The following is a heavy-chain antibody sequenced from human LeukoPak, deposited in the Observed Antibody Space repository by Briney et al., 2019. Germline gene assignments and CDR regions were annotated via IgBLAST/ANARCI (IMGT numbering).Heavy chain of an antibody. D-gene: IGHD3-22*01. V-gene: IGHV3-30*18. CDR2: ISYDGSNK. J-gene: IGHJ4*02. CDR1: GFTFSSYG. CDR3: AKDRPSDSSGYHGPKIDY. Sequence: GGSLRLSCAASGFTFSSYGMHWVRQAPGKGLEWVAVISYDGSNKYYADSVKGRFTISRDNSKNTLYPQMNSLRAEDTAVYYCAKDRPSDSSGYHGPKIDYWGQGTLVTVSS.